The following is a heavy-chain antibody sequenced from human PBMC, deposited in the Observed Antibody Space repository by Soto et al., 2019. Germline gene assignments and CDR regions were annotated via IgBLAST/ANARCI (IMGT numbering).Heavy chain of an antibody. Sequence: ASMKVSWKASGHTFTSYAMHWVRHAPGQSLEWMGWINAGNGNTKYSQKFQGRVTITRDTSASTAYMELSSLRSEDTAVYYCARGLAFGGVIVVPTFDYWGQGTLVTVSS. CDR2: INAGNGNT. CDR3: ARGLAFGGVIVVPTFDY. CDR1: GHTFTSYA. D-gene: IGHD3-16*02. V-gene: IGHV1-3*01. J-gene: IGHJ4*02.